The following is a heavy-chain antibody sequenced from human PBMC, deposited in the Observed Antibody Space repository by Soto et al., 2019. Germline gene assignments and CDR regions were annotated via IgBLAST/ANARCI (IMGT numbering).Heavy chain of an antibody. D-gene: IGHD5-18*01. CDR3: AWRSLRIQRWLHNWCDS. J-gene: IGHJ5*01. V-gene: IGHV5-51*01. CDR1: GYSFTSDW. Sequence: GESLKISCKGSGYSFTSDWIGWVRQMPGKGLEWMGIIYPGHSDTRYSSSFHGQVTISADKSISTAYLKWSSLKASYTAMYYCAWRSLRIQRWLHNWCDSFGQGPLVISSS. CDR2: IYPGHSDT.